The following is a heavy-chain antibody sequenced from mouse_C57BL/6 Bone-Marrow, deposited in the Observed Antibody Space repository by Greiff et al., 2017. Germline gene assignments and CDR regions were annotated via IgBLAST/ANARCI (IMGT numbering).Heavy chain of an antibody. CDR3: ARPGSSYYFDY. CDR2: LSSGGSYT. V-gene: IGHV5-6*01. Sequence: EVMLVESGGDLVKPGGSLKLSCAASGFTFSSYGMSWVRQTPDKRLEWVATLSSGGSYTYYPDSVKGRFTISRDNAKNTLYLQMSSLKSEDTAMYYCARPGSSYYFDYWGQGTTLTVSS. J-gene: IGHJ2*01. CDR1: GFTFSSYG. D-gene: IGHD1-1*01.